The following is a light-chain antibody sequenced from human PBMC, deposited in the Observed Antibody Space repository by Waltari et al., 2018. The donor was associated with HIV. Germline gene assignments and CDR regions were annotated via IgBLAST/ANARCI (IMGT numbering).Light chain of an antibody. CDR2: SND. V-gene: IGLV1-44*01. J-gene: IGLJ3*02. CDR3: AAWDDSLNVWV. Sequence: QSVLTQPPSASGTPGQMVTISCSGGSSYIGRKTVDWYQQLPGTAPKLLICSNDHRPSWFPDRFSGAKSGTTASLASSGLQSEDEADYYCAAWDDSLNVWVFGGGTKLTVL. CDR1: SSYIGRKT.